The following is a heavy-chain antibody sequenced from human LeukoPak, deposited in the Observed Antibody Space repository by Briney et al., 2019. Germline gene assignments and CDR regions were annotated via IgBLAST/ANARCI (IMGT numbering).Heavy chain of an antibody. V-gene: IGHV3-7*01. D-gene: IGHD6-13*01. Sequence: GGSLRLSCAASGFTFSSYWMSWDRQAPGEGLEWVANIKQDGSEKYYVDSVKGRFTISRDNAKNSLYLQMNSLRAEDTAVYYCASTSSSWPYYYMDVWGKGTTVSVSS. CDR2: IKQDGSEK. J-gene: IGHJ6*03. CDR3: ASTSSSWPYYYMDV. CDR1: GFTFSSYW.